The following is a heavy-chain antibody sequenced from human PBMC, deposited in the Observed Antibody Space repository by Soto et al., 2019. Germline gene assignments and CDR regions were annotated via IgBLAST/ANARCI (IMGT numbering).Heavy chain of an antibody. J-gene: IGHJ5*02. CDR3: TRCPNWFDP. Sequence: QVQLQESGPGLVKPSETLSLTCTVSGGSVSSGSSYWSWIRQPPGKGLEWIGYISYSGNTNYNPPLKSPVTISVDTPKSQFSLKLSSVTAADTAVYYCTRCPNWFDPWGQGTLVPVSS. V-gene: IGHV4-61*01. CDR1: GGSVSSGSSY. CDR2: ISYSGNT.